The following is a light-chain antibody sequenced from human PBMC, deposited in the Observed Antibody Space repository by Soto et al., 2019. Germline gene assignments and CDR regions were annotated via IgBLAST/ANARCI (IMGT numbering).Light chain of an antibody. CDR1: QGIGDR. V-gene: IGKV1-12*01. J-gene: IGKJ1*01. CDR2: FGS. CDR3: LHTDSFPRT. Sequence: DIQMTQSPSSVSASVGDRVTITCRASQGIGDRLAWYQQRPGKVPQLLIYFGSTLPSGVPSRFSASGSGADFILTISPLQAEDFSTYYCLHTDSFPRTFGQGTKVEIK.